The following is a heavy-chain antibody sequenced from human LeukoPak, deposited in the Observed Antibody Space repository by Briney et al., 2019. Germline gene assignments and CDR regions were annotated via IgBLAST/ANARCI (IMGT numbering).Heavy chain of an antibody. D-gene: IGHD4-23*01. CDR1: GFTFSAYA. CDR2: ISGSGGTT. CDR3: LKGLTQTSTFDY. J-gene: IGHJ4*02. V-gene: IGHV3-23*01. Sequence: GGSLRLCCAASGFTFSAYAMTWVRQAPGKGLEGVSVISGSGGTTYYADSVKDRFTISRDNSKDTLYLQMSSLRAEDTAVYYCLKGLTQTSTFDYWGQGPLVTVSS.